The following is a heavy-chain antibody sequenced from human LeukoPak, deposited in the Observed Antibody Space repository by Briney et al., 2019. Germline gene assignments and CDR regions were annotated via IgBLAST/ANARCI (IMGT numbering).Heavy chain of an antibody. V-gene: IGHV3-7*01. CDR2: IKQDESEK. D-gene: IGHD3-10*01. J-gene: IGHJ4*02. Sequence: GGSLRLSCAASGFTFSSYWMSWVRQAPGKGLEWVAIIKQDESEKYYVDSVKGRFTISRDNAKNSLYLQMNSLRAEDTAVYYCAKGLKTYYYGSGSIYWGQGTLVTVSS. CDR3: AKGLKTYYYGSGSIY. CDR1: GFTFSSYW.